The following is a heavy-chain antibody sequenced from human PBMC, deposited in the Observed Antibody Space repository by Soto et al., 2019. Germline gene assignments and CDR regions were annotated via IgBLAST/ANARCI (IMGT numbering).Heavy chain of an antibody. J-gene: IGHJ6*02. CDR2: ISGSGGTT. Sequence: GGSLRLSCIASGFTFSTSAMNWVRQAPGKGLEWVSGISGSGGTTYYADSVKGRFTISRDNSKNTVYLQMNSLRAEDTAVYYCAKDVGYCSSTGCYDFYDTDVRGPVTTVTVSS. CDR1: GFTFSTSA. D-gene: IGHD2-2*01. CDR3: AKDVGYCSSTGCYDFYDTDV. V-gene: IGHV3-23*01.